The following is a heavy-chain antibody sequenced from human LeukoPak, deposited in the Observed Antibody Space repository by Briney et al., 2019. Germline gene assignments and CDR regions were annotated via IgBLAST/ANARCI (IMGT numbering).Heavy chain of an antibody. Sequence: GGSLRLSCAATGFTFSSYEMNWVRQAPGKGLEWVSYMSSSGTKIYYADYVKGRFTISRDNAKNSLYLQMHSLRVEDTGVYYCARALDLQHWGQGTLVTVSS. CDR2: MSSSGTKI. CDR3: ARALDLQH. J-gene: IGHJ1*01. CDR1: GFTFSSYE. V-gene: IGHV3-48*03.